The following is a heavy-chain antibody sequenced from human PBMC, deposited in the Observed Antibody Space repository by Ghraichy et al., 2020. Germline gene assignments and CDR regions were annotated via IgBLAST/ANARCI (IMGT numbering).Heavy chain of an antibody. J-gene: IGHJ6*02. CDR2: IIPISGVA. CDR1: GGIFSSYD. V-gene: IGHV1-69*17. Sequence: VSCKASGGIFSSYDINWVRQAPGQGLEWMGGIIPISGVAKYAQKFQGRVTITADRSTSTAYMELSSLRSEDTAVYYCARDRSDYGMDVWGQGTTVIVSS. CDR3: ARDRSDYGMDV.